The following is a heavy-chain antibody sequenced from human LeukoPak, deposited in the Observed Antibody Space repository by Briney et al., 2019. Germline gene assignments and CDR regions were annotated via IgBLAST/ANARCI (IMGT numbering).Heavy chain of an antibody. J-gene: IGHJ4*02. Sequence: ASVKGSCKAYGYTFTGYYMHWVRKAPGQGLEWMGWINPNSGGTNYAQKFQGRVTMTRDTSISTAYMELSRLRSDDTAVYYCARYDSSLLGYWGQGTLVTVSS. CDR1: GYTFTGYY. CDR3: ARYDSSLLGY. V-gene: IGHV1-2*02. CDR2: INPNSGGT. D-gene: IGHD3-22*01.